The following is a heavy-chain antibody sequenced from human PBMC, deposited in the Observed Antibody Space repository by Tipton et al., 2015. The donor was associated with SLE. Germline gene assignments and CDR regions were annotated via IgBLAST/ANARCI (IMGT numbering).Heavy chain of an antibody. Sequence: GSLRLSCAASGFTFSSYGMHWVRQAPGKGLEWVSAISGSGGSTYYADSVKGRFTISRDNSKNTLYLQMNSLRAEDTAVYYCAKIYGYDILTGYYNYFDYWGQGTLVTVSS. D-gene: IGHD3-9*01. V-gene: IGHV3-23*01. CDR1: GFTFSSYG. CDR2: ISGSGGST. CDR3: AKIYGYDILTGYYNYFDY. J-gene: IGHJ4*02.